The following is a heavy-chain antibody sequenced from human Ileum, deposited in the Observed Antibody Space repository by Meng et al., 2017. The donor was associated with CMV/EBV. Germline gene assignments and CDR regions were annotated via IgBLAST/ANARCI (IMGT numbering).Heavy chain of an antibody. D-gene: IGHD2-2*01. V-gene: IGHV3-15*01. Sequence: GESLKISCAASGFTFSNAWMTWVRQAPGKGLEWVGRIKSKTDGGTTDYAAPVKGRFTISRDDSKNTLYLQMNSLKTADTAVYYCTTRLRCCSSNSCPNYYYYGMDVWGQGTTVTVSS. J-gene: IGHJ6*02. CDR2: IKSKTDGGTT. CDR1: GFTFSNAW. CDR3: TTRLRCCSSNSCPNYYYYGMDV.